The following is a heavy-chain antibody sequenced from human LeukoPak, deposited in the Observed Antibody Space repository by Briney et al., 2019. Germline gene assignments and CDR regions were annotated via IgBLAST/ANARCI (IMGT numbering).Heavy chain of an antibody. CDR2: ISYDGSNK. Sequence: GGSLRLSCAASGFTFSSYGMHWVRQAPGKGLEWVAVISYDGSNKYYADSVKGRFTISRDNSKNTLYLQMNSLRAEDTAVYYCAKDSRGYYGDYLLGYYYYYYMDVWGKGTTVTISS. CDR3: AKDSRGYYGDYLLGYYYYYYMDV. CDR1: GFTFSSYG. D-gene: IGHD4-17*01. V-gene: IGHV3-30*18. J-gene: IGHJ6*03.